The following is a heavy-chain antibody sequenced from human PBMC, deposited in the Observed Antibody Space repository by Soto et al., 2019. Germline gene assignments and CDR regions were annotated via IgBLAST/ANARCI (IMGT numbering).Heavy chain of an antibody. D-gene: IGHD2-2*01. CDR2: IIPVFGTA. CDR3: ARGGGIVVVPAAYFDY. Sequence: QVQLVQSGAEVKKPGSSVKVSCKASGGTFSSYAISWVRQAPGQGLEWMGGIIPVFGTANYAQKFQGRVTNTADESTSTAYMELFSLRSEDTAVYYCARGGGIVVVPAAYFDYWGQGTLVTVSS. CDR1: GGTFSSYA. V-gene: IGHV1-69*01. J-gene: IGHJ4*02.